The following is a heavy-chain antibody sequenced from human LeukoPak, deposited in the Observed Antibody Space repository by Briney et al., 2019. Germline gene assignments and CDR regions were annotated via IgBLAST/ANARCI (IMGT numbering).Heavy chain of an antibody. D-gene: IGHD5-18*01. CDR1: GFTFSSYS. Sequence: GGSLRLSCAASGFTFSSYSMNWVRQAPGKGLEWVSSISSSSSYIYYADSVKGRFTISRDNAKNSLYLQMNSLRAEDTAVYYCAKVDTAMGSLDAFDIWGQGTMVIVSS. V-gene: IGHV3-21*01. J-gene: IGHJ3*02. CDR3: AKVDTAMGSLDAFDI. CDR2: ISSSSSYI.